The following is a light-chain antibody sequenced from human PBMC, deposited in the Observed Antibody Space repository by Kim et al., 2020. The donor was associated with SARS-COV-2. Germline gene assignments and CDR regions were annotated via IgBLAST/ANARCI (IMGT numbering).Light chain of an antibody. Sequence: ASVDDSVTMTCRALRGISNWLAWYQQKPGKAPKLLIYAASGLQSVVPSRFSGSGSGTDFTLTISSLQPEDIATYFCQQSYSLPPTFGPGTKVDIK. CDR3: QQSYSLPPT. V-gene: IGKV1-12*01. J-gene: IGKJ3*01. CDR2: AAS. CDR1: RGISNW.